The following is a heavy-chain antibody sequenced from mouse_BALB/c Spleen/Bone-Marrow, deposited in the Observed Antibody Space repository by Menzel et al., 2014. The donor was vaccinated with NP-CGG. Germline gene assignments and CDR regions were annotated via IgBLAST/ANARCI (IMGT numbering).Heavy chain of an antibody. CDR2: INPYNGDT. CDR3: TRVTTDWYFDV. V-gene: IGHV1-20*02. J-gene: IGHJ1*01. Sequence: EVKVVESGPELVKPGASVKISCKASGYSFTGYFMNWVMQSHGKSLEWIGRINPYNGDTFYNQKFEGKATLTVDKSSSTAHMELRSLASEDSAVYYCTRVTTDWYFDVWGAGTTVTVSS. CDR1: GYSFTGYF. D-gene: IGHD1-1*01.